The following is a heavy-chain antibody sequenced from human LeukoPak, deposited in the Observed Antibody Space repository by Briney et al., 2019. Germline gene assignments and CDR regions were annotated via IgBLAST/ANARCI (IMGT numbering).Heavy chain of an antibody. CDR2: IYYSGNT. CDR3: ARGRTRWGAADY. CDR1: GGSISSYY. J-gene: IGHJ4*02. D-gene: IGHD1-26*01. V-gene: IGHV4-59*01. Sequence: SETLSLTCTVSGGSISSYYWSWIRQPPGKGLEWIGYIYYSGNTNYNPSLKSRVTISVDTSENQFSLKLIAVTAADTAVYYCARGRTRWGAADYWGQGTLVTVSS.